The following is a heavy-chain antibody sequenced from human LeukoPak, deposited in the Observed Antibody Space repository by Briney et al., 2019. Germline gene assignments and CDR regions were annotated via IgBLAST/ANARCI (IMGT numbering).Heavy chain of an antibody. J-gene: IGHJ1*01. CDR2: ISYDGSNK. CDR1: GFTFSSYG. Sequence: GRSLRLSCAASGFTFSSYGMHWVRQAPGKGLEWVAVISYDGSNKYYADSVKGRFTISRDNAKNSLYLQMNSLRAEDTAVYYCATSDIVVVPAAIPGYFQHWGQGTLVTVSS. V-gene: IGHV3-30*03. CDR3: ATSDIVVVPAAIPGYFQH. D-gene: IGHD2-2*02.